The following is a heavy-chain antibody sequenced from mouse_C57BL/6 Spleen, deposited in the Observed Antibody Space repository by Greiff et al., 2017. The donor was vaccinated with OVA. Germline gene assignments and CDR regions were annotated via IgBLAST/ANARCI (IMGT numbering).Heavy chain of an antibody. CDR2: IYPGDGDT. CDR3: AREGYSSGYPDY. Sequence: QVQLQQSGAELVKPGASVKISCKASGYAFSSYWMNWVKQRPGKGLEWIGQIYPGDGDTNYNGKFKGKATLTADKSSSTAYMQLSSLTSEDSAVYFCAREGYSSGYPDYWGQGTTLTVSS. J-gene: IGHJ2*01. V-gene: IGHV1-80*01. CDR1: GYAFSSYW. D-gene: IGHD3-2*02.